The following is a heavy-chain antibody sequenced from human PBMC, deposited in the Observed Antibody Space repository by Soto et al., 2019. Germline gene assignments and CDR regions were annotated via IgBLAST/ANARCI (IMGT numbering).Heavy chain of an antibody. Sequence: ASVKVSCKASGYTFTSYGISWVRQAPGQGLEWMGWISAYNGNTNYVQKLQGRVTMTTDTSTSTAYMELSSLRSEDTAVYYCARDLSSWYTPHWFDPWGQGTLVTVSS. J-gene: IGHJ5*02. D-gene: IGHD6-13*01. CDR1: GYTFTSYG. V-gene: IGHV1-18*01. CDR2: ISAYNGNT. CDR3: ARDLSSWYTPHWFDP.